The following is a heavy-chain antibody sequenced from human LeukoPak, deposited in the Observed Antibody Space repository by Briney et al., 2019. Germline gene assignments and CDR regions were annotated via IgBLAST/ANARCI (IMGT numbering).Heavy chain of an antibody. V-gene: IGHV3-48*03. CDR3: ARDHLDTSAGTFYYYMDV. Sequence: GGSLRLSCAASGFTFSSYEVNWVRQAPGKGLEWVSYISSSGTIYYADSVKGRFTISRDNAKNSLYLQMNSLRAEDTAVYYCARDHLDTSAGTFYYYMDVWGKGTTVTISS. D-gene: IGHD3-10*01. J-gene: IGHJ6*03. CDR1: GFTFSSYE. CDR2: ISSSGTI.